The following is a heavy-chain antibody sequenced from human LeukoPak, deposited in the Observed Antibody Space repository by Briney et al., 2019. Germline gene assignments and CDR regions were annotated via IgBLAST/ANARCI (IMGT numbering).Heavy chain of an antibody. CDR1: GFTVSNNY. V-gene: IGHV3-21*01. D-gene: IGHD1-14*01. Sequence: GGSLRLSCAASGFTVSNNYMSWVRQAPGKGLEWVSSISSSSSYIYYADSVKGRFTISRDNAKNSLYLQMNSLRAEDTAVYYCASYRGTDDAFDIWGQGTKVTVSS. J-gene: IGHJ3*02. CDR2: ISSSSSYI. CDR3: ASYRGTDDAFDI.